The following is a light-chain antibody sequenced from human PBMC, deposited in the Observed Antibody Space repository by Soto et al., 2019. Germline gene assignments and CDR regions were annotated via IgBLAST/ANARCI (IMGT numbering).Light chain of an antibody. CDR1: QRISTY. Sequence: ILLAPCPPPPSLAPGERTAPSRRASQRISTYLAWYQQKPGQAPRLLIYDASNRATGIPARFSGSGSGTDFTLTISRLGPEDFAVYYCLQRSSWPITFGQGTRLEIK. V-gene: IGKV3-11*01. J-gene: IGKJ5*01. CDR3: LQRSSWPIT. CDR2: DAS.